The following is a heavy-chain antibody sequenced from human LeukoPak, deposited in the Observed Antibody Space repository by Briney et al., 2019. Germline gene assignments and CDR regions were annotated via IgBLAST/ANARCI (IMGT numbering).Heavy chain of an antibody. CDR1: GFPFSSYW. CDR3: SRSQFDY. V-gene: IGHV3-74*03. CDR2: ISGDGTIK. Sequence: GGSLRLSCEPSGFPFSSYWMLWVRQAPGKGLVWVSRISGDGTIKTYADFVRGRFTISRDNTKNILYLQMISLKVEDTATYFCSRSQFDYWGQGVLVTVSS. J-gene: IGHJ4*02.